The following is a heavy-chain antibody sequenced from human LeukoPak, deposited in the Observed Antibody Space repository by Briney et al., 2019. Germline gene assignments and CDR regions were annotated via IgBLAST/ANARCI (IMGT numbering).Heavy chain of an antibody. V-gene: IGHV3-23*01. Sequence: PGGSLRLSCAASGFTFSSSAMSWVRQAPGKGLEWVSAISNNGGYTYYADSVQGRFTISRDNSKSTLCLQMNSLKTEDTAVYYCPTDSMTFVHYWGQGTLVTVS. D-gene: IGHD3-16*01. J-gene: IGHJ4*02. CDR1: GFTFSSSA. CDR3: PTDSMTFVHY. CDR2: ISNNGGYT.